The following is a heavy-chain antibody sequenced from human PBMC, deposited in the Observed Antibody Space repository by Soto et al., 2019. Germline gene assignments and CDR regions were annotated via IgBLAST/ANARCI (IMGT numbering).Heavy chain of an antibody. D-gene: IGHD1-26*01. V-gene: IGHV3-48*03. Sequence: EVQLVESGGGLVQPGGSLRLSCAASGFTFSSYEMNWVRQAPGKGLEWVSYISSSGSTIYYADSVKGRFTISRDNAKNSLYLQMNSLRAEDTAVYYCARDSATGVNFDYWGQGTLVTVSS. CDR1: GFTFSSYE. CDR3: ARDSATGVNFDY. CDR2: ISSSGSTI. J-gene: IGHJ4*02.